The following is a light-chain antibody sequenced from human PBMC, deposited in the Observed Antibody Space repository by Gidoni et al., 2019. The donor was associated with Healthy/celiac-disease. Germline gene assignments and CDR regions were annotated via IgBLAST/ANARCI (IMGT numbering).Light chain of an antibody. Sequence: EIVLTQSPGTLSLSPGERATLSCRASQSVSSSYLARYQQKPGQAPRLLIYGASSRATGIPDRFSGSGSGTDFTLTISRLEPEDFAVYYCQQYGSSLIFTFXPXTKVDIK. CDR3: QQYGSSLIFT. J-gene: IGKJ3*01. CDR2: GAS. V-gene: IGKV3-20*01. CDR1: QSVSSSY.